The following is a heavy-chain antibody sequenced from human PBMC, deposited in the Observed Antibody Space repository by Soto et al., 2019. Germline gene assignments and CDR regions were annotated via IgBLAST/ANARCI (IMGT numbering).Heavy chain of an antibody. D-gene: IGHD1-26*01. CDR2: INPSSGST. J-gene: IGHJ3*02. CDR1: GYTFTSYY. V-gene: IGHV1-2*02. Sequence: ASVKVSCKASGYTFTSYYMHWVRQAPGQGLEWMGMINPSSGSTNYAQKFQGRVTMTRDTSISTAYMELSRLRSDDTAVYYCARDIVGGRLDAFDIWGQGTMVTVSS. CDR3: ARDIVGGRLDAFDI.